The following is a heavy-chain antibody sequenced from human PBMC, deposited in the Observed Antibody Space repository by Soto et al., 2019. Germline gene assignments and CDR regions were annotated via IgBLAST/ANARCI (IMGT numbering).Heavy chain of an antibody. CDR2: ISYDGSNK. V-gene: IGHV3-30-3*01. J-gene: IGHJ4*02. CDR3: VRDTSPYSSGWHNRHSDS. CDR1: GFTFSSYA. Sequence: QVQLVESGGGVVQPGRSLRLSCAASGFTFSSYAMHWVRQAPGKGLEWVAVISYDGSNKYYADSVKGRFTISRDNSKTLDLQMNSLRAEDTAVYYCVRDTSPYSSGWHNRHSDSWGQGTLVTVSS. D-gene: IGHD6-19*01.